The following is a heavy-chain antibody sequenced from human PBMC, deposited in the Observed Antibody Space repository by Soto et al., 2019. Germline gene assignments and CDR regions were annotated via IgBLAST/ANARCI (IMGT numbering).Heavy chain of an antibody. Sequence: GGSLRLSCAASGFTFSSYSMNWGRQAPGKGLEWVSSIRSSSSYIYYADSVKGRFTISRDNAKNSLYLQMNSLRAEDAAVYYCARVNRYDINTPSPSHAFDIWGHGTMVTVSS. V-gene: IGHV3-21*01. CDR1: GFTFSSYS. J-gene: IGHJ3*02. CDR2: IRSSSSYI. CDR3: ARVNRYDINTPSPSHAFDI. D-gene: IGHD5-12*01.